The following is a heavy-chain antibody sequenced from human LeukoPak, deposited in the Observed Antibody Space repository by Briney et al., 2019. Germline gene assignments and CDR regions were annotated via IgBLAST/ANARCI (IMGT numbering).Heavy chain of an antibody. D-gene: IGHD4-17*01. Sequence: PGGSLRLSCAASGFTFSSYGMQWVRQAPGKGLEWVAVISYDGSNKYYADSVKGRFTISRDNSKNTLYLQMNSLRAEDTAVYYCAKGATTSSDYGGHLDYWGQGTLVTVSS. CDR1: GFTFSSYG. CDR2: ISYDGSNK. V-gene: IGHV3-30*18. J-gene: IGHJ4*02. CDR3: AKGATTSSDYGGHLDY.